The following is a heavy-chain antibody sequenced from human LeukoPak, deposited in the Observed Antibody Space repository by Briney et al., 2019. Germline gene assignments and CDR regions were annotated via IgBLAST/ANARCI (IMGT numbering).Heavy chain of an antibody. Sequence: GGSMRLACAAYGFIFNNYAMSWVRQAPGKGLEWVSYISSASRTIYYVDSVKGRFTISRDNAKNSLYLQMNSLRAEDTAVYYCARTYCSGGTCYLGDAFDIWGQGTMVTVSS. CDR1: GFIFNNYA. J-gene: IGHJ3*02. CDR2: ISSASRTI. D-gene: IGHD2-15*01. V-gene: IGHV3-48*04. CDR3: ARTYCSGGTCYLGDAFDI.